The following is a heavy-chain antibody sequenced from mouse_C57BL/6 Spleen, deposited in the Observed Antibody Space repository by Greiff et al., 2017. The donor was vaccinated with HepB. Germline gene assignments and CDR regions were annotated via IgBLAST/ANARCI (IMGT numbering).Heavy chain of an antibody. Sequence: EVKLMESGGGLVKPGGSLKLSCAASGFTFSDYGMHWVRQAPEKGLEWVAYISSGSSTIYYADTVKGRFTISRDNAKNTLFLQMTSLRSEETAMYYCARGSNYFDYWGQGTTLTVSS. CDR2: ISSGSSTI. V-gene: IGHV5-17*01. D-gene: IGHD1-1*01. J-gene: IGHJ2*01. CDR1: GFTFSDYG. CDR3: ARGSNYFDY.